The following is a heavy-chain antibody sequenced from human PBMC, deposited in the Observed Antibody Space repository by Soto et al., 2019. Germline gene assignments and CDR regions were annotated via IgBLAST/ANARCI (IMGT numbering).Heavy chain of an antibody. V-gene: IGHV5-51*01. J-gene: IGHJ5*02. CDR2: IYPGDSDT. CDR3: VRLRRVYCSSTSCSWGNWFDP. Sequence: GESLKISCKGSGYSFTSYWIGWVRQMPGKGLEWMGIIYPGDSDTRYSPSFQGQVTISADKSISTAYLQWSSLKASDTAMYYCVRLRRVYCSSTSCSWGNWFDPWGQGTLVTVSS. D-gene: IGHD2-2*01. CDR1: GYSFTSYW.